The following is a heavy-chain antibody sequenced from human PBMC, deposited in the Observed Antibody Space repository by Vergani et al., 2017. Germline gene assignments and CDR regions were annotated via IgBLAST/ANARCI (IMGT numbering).Heavy chain of an antibody. D-gene: IGHD3-10*01. CDR2: ISAYNGNT. CDR1: GYTFTSYG. CDR3: ARVYLWFGELSNYYYYYGMDV. V-gene: IGHV1-18*01. J-gene: IGHJ6*02. Sequence: QVQLVQSGAEVKKPGASVKVSCKASGYTFTSYGISWVRQAPGQGLEWMGWISAYNGNTNYAQKLQGRVTMTTDTSTSTAYMELRSLRSDDTAVYYCARVYLWFGELSNYYYYYGMDVWGQGTTVTVSS.